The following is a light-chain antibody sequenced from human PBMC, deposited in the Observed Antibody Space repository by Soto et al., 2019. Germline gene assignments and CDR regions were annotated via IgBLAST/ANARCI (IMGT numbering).Light chain of an antibody. CDR2: EHN. V-gene: IGLV1-51*02. CDR3: GTWDISLSGHDV. Sequence: QSVLTQPPSVPAAPGQNVTISCSGSYSNIGDHYVSWYQQFPGTAPKLIIYEHNKRPSGIPERFSGSKSGTSATLAITGLQTGDEADYYCGTWDISLSGHDVFGSGTKLTVL. J-gene: IGLJ1*01. CDR1: YSNIGDHY.